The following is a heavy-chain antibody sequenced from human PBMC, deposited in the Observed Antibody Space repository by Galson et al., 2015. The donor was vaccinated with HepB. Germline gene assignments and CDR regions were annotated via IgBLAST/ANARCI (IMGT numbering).Heavy chain of an antibody. D-gene: IGHD2-2*02. CDR3: ARGYCSSTSCYTYYYYGMDV. J-gene: IGHJ6*02. CDR1: GYTFTSYY. Sequence: QSGAEVKKPGASVKVSCKASGYTFTSYYMHWVRQAPGQGLEWMGIINPSGGSTSYAQKFQGRVTMTRDTSTSTVYMELSSLRSEDTAVYYCARGYCSSTSCYTYYYYGMDVWGQGTTVTVSS. V-gene: IGHV1-46*01. CDR2: INPSGGST.